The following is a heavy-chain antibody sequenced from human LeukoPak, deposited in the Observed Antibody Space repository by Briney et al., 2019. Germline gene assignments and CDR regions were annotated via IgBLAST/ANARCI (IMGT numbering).Heavy chain of an antibody. J-gene: IGHJ3*02. Sequence: GGSLRLSCAASGFTFSSYWMSWVRQAPGKGLEWVANIKQDGSEKYYVDSVKGRFTISRDNAKDSLYLQMNSLRAEDTAVYYCARDGKGYSYGKTDAFDIWGQGTMVTVSS. CDR2: IKQDGSEK. CDR1: GFTFSSYW. D-gene: IGHD5-18*01. CDR3: ARDGKGYSYGKTDAFDI. V-gene: IGHV3-7*01.